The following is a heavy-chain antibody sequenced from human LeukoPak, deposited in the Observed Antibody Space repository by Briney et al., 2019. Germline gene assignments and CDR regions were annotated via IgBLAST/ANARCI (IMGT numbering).Heavy chain of an antibody. Sequence: GGSLSLSCAASGFTFSTYAMSWARRAPGEGLVWVSGISVSGDTTHYADPVTGRFTISRDNSKTTLYLQMNSLRADDTAIYYCAKDRRVTMMGGQGTLVTVSS. CDR1: GFTFSTYA. V-gene: IGHV3-23*01. CDR3: AKDRRVTMM. J-gene: IGHJ4*02. CDR2: ISVSGDTT. D-gene: IGHD3-22*01.